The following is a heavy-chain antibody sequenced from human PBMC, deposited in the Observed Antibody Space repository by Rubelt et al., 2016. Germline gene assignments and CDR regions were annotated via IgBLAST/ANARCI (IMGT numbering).Heavy chain of an antibody. D-gene: IGHD1-26*01. CDR3: AREAYSGRYPLIDY. V-gene: IGHV1-18*01. J-gene: IGHJ4*02. CDR2: ISAYNGNT. CDR1: GYTFTTYG. Sequence: QVQLVQSGAEVMKPGASVKVSCKASGYTFTTYGINWVRQAPGQGLEWMGWISAYNGNTNHAQKLQGRGTRTTDTSTSQAYMELRSLRSDDTAVYYCAREAYSGRYPLIDYWGQGTLVTVSS.